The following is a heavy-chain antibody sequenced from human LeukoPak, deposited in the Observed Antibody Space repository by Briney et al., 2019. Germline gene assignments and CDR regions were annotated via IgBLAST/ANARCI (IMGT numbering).Heavy chain of an antibody. CDR1: GDSISGGSYY. D-gene: IGHD5-24*01. J-gene: IGHJ4*02. Sequence: PSQTLSLTCTVSGDSISGGSYYWSWIRQPPGKGLEWIGYIYYSGSTNYNPSLKSRVTISVDTSKNQFSLKLSSVTAADTAVYYCARGEDNYEFDYWGQGTLVTVSS. V-gene: IGHV4-61*01. CDR2: IYYSGST. CDR3: ARGEDNYEFDY.